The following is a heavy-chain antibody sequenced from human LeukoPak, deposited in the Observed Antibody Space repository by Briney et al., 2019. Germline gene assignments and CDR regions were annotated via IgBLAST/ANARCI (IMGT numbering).Heavy chain of an antibody. CDR2: IDVRGDSI. D-gene: IGHD1-1*01. J-gene: IGHJ6*03. Sequence: GGSLRLSCAASGFIFSDYYMTWIRQAPGRGLEWVAHIDVRGDSILYADSVKGRFTISRDSAKNSLYLQMNSLRAEDTAVYYCAREDNVWNLLYNYYMDVWGKGTTVTVSS. V-gene: IGHV3-11*01. CDR3: AREDNVWNLLYNYYMDV. CDR1: GFIFSDYY.